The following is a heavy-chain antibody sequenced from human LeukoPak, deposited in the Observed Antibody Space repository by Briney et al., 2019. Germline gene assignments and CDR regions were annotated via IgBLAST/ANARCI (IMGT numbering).Heavy chain of an antibody. CDR3: ARDRSGYRLDP. D-gene: IGHD3-22*01. V-gene: IGHV4-30-2*01. CDR2: IYHCGST. Sequence: SETLSLTCTVSGGSISSGGYYWSWIRQPPGKGLEWIGYIYHCGSTYYNPSLKSRVTISVDRSKNQFSLKLSSVTAADTAVYYCARDRSGYRLDPWGQGTLVTVSS. J-gene: IGHJ5*02. CDR1: GGSISSGGYY.